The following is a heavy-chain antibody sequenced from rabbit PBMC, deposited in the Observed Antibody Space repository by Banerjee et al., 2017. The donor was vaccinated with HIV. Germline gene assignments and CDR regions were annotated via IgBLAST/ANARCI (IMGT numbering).Heavy chain of an antibody. Sequence: QSLEESGGDLVQPEGSLTLTCKASGLDFSSSYCICWVRQAPGKGLEWIACIYSRGSGSTAYGSWAKGRFTVSMTSSTTVTLQMTSLTAADTATYFCASDFGAEHHFGWWGPGTLVTVS. J-gene: IGHJ4*01. CDR2: IYSRGSGST. D-gene: IGHD5-1*01. CDR3: ASDFGAEHHFGW. V-gene: IGHV1S40*01. CDR1: GLDFSSSYC.